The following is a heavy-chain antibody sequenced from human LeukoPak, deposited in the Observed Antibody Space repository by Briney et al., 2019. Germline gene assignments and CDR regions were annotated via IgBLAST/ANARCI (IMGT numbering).Heavy chain of an antibody. CDR1: GFTFSSYS. CDR3: ARGPYCSSTSCSIDAFDI. Sequence: GGSLRLSCAESGFTFSSYSMHWVRPAPRKGLEWVADIWYDGSNKYYADSVKGRFTSSRDNSKNTLYLQMNSLRAEDTAVYYCARGPYCSSTSCSIDAFDIWGQGTMVTVSS. J-gene: IGHJ3*02. D-gene: IGHD2-2*01. V-gene: IGHV3-33*01. CDR2: IWYDGSNK.